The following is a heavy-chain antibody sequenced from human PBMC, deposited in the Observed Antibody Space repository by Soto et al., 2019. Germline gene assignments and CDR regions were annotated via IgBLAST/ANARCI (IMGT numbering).Heavy chain of an antibody. CDR2: INPSGAST. V-gene: IGHV1-46*01. J-gene: IGHJ3*02. Sequence: ASVMVSCKASGYTFTSYYMHWVRQAPVQGLEWMGIINPSGASTSYAQKFQGRVTMTRDTSTSTVYMELSSLRSEDTAVYYCAGVAGYCSGGSCYSDAFDIWGQGTMVTVSS. D-gene: IGHD2-15*01. CDR1: GYTFTSYY. CDR3: AGVAGYCSGGSCYSDAFDI.